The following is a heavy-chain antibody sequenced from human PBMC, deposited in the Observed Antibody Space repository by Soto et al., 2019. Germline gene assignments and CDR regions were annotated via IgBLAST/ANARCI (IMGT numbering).Heavy chain of an antibody. CDR1: GFTFSSYA. J-gene: IGHJ5*02. V-gene: IGHV3-23*01. D-gene: IGHD3-3*01. CDR2: ISGSGGST. Sequence: GGSLRLSCAASGFTFSSYAMSWVRQAPGKGLEWVSAISGSGGSTYYADSVKGRFTISRDNSKNTLYLQMNSLRAEDTAVYYCAKDYLNTIFGNWFDPWGQGTLVTVSS. CDR3: AKDYLNTIFGNWFDP.